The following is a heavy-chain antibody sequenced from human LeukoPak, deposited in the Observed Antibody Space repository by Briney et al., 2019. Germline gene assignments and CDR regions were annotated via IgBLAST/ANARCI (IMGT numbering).Heavy chain of an antibody. D-gene: IGHD3-10*01. CDR1: GGSVSSGRYY. CDR2: IYYSGTT. V-gene: IGHV4-61*01. CDR3: AREGTSGGLNWLDP. J-gene: IGHJ5*02. Sequence: SETLSLTCTVSGGSVSSGRYYWSWIRQPPGKGLECIGYIYYSGTTSYTPSLKSRVTMSVDTANNQFSLRLSSVNAADTAVYFCAREGTSGGLNWLDPWGQGTLVTVSS.